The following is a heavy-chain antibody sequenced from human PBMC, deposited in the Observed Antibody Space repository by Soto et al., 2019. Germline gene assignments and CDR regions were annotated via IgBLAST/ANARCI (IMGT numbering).Heavy chain of an antibody. Sequence: PGGSLRLSCAASGFTFDDYAMHWVRQAPGKGLEWVSGISWNGGSTGYADSVKGRFTISRDNAKNSLYLQMNSLRAEDTALYYCAREYGSGSPDAFDIWGQGTMVTVSS. CDR1: GFTFDDYA. V-gene: IGHV3-20*04. J-gene: IGHJ3*02. CDR3: AREYGSGSPDAFDI. D-gene: IGHD3-10*01. CDR2: ISWNGGST.